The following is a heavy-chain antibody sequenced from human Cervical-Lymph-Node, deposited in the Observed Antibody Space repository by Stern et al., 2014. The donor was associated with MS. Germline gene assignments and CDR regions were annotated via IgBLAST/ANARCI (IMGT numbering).Heavy chain of an antibody. Sequence: VQSGRSLRLSFAASGFSFSRYAMHWVRQAPGKGLEWVALIWYDGSNPYYADSVTGRFTISRDNFKNTLYLQMNSLRAEDTAVYYCASAYSSSHYYFDYWGQGTLVTVSS. V-gene: IGHV3-33*01. CDR3: ASAYSSSHYYFDY. CDR2: IWYDGSNP. J-gene: IGHJ4*02. D-gene: IGHD6-13*01. CDR1: GFSFSRYA.